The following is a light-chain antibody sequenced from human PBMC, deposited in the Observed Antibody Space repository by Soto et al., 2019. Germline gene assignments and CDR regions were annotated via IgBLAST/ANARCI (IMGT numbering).Light chain of an antibody. V-gene: IGKV3-11*01. CDR1: QSVSSY. CDR2: DAS. CDR3: QQRSNWPVFT. Sequence: EIVLTQSPATLSLSPGERATLSCRASQSVSSYLAWYQQKPDQAPRLLIYDASNRATGIPARFSGSGSGTDFTLTISSLEPEDFAVYYCQQRSNWPVFTFGPGTKVDIK. J-gene: IGKJ3*01.